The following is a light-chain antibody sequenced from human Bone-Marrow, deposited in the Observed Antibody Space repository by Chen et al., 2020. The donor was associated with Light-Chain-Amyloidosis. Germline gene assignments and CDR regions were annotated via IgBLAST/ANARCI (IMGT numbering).Light chain of an antibody. Sequence: SYVLTQPSSVSGAPGQTATMACGGNNIGSTSVHWYQQTPGQAPLLVVYDDSDRPSGIPERLSGSNSRNTATLTISRVEAGDEADYYCQVWDRSSDRPVFGGGTKLTVL. J-gene: IGLJ3*02. V-gene: IGLV3-21*02. CDR3: QVWDRSSDRPV. CDR2: DDS. CDR1: NIGSTS.